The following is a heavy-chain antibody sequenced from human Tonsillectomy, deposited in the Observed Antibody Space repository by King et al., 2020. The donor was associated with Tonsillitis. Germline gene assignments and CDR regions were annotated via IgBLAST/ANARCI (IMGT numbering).Heavy chain of an antibody. Sequence: VQLVQSGGGVVQPGGSLRLSCAASGFTFSSYGMHWVRQAPGKGLEWVAFIRYDGSNKYYADSVKGRFTISRDNSKNTLYLQMNSLRAEDTAVYYCAKDPVYYYGSGRYYRNPKSTEYFQHWGQGTLVTVSS. CDR2: IRYDGSNK. J-gene: IGHJ1*01. CDR3: AKDPVYYYGSGRYYRNPKSTEYFQH. D-gene: IGHD3-10*01. V-gene: IGHV3-30*02. CDR1: GFTFSSYG.